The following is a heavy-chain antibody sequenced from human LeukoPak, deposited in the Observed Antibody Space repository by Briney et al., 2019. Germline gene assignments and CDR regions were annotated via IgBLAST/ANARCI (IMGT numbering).Heavy chain of an antibody. D-gene: IGHD6-6*01. CDR2: LSGSGGST. CDR1: GFTFSSYA. Sequence: GSLRLSSAAPGFTFSSYAICWVGQAPGKGLEWGSALSGSGGSTYYADSVKGRFTISRDNSKNTLYLQMNSLRAEDTAVYYCAKFGSIAARLTCFDHWGQGTLVTVSS. CDR3: AKFGSIAARLTCFDH. J-gene: IGHJ4*02. V-gene: IGHV3-23*01.